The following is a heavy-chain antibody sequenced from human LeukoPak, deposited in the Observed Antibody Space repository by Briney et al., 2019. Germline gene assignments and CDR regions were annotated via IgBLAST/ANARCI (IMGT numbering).Heavy chain of an antibody. CDR1: GGSISSSSYY. V-gene: IGHV4-39*01. CDR2: IYYSGST. D-gene: IGHD6-13*01. Sequence: PSETLSLTCTVSGGSISSSSYYWGWIRQPPGKGLEWIGSIYYSGSTYYNPSLKSRVTISVDTSKNQFSLKLSSVTAADTAVYYCARGRRIAAADSYYFDYWGQGTLVTVSS. CDR3: ARGRRIAAADSYYFDY. J-gene: IGHJ4*02.